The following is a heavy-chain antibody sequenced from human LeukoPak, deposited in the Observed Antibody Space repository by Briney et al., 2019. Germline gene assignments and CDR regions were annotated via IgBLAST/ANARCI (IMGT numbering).Heavy chain of an antibody. D-gene: IGHD7-27*01. Sequence: SETLSLTCSVSGGSISGYYWSWIRQPPGKGLEWIGFIYYTGSTNYNPSLKSRVTMSVDTSKNQFSLKLSSVTAADTAVYYCAREAIITGDRAAFDIWGQGTMVTVSS. CDR2: IYYTGST. J-gene: IGHJ3*02. V-gene: IGHV4-59*12. CDR3: AREAIITGDRAAFDI. CDR1: GGSISGYY.